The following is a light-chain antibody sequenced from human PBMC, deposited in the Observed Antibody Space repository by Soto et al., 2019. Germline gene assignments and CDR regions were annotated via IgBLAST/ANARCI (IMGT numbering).Light chain of an antibody. CDR1: QGISNH. CDR2: AIS. J-gene: IGKJ4*01. V-gene: IGKV1-16*01. Sequence: DIPMTQSPSSLSASPGDRVTITCRASQGISNHLAWFQQKPGKAPKSLMYAISSLQSGVPSRFSGSGSGTDFTLTISSLQPEDSATYYCQQYDTYPLTFGGGTKVEIK. CDR3: QQYDTYPLT.